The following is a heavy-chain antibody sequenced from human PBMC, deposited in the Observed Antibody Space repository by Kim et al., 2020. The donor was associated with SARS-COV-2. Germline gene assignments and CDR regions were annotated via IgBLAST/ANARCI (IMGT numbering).Heavy chain of an antibody. Sequence: SETLSLTCTVSGGSISSSSYYWGWIRQPPGKGLEWIGSIYYSGSTYYNPSLKSRVTISVDTSKNQFSLKLSSVTAADTAVYYCASLYSSSWYGYGMDVWGQGTTVTVSS. CDR1: GGSISSSSYY. CDR2: IYYSGST. CDR3: ASLYSSSWYGYGMDV. D-gene: IGHD6-13*01. J-gene: IGHJ6*02. V-gene: IGHV4-39*01.